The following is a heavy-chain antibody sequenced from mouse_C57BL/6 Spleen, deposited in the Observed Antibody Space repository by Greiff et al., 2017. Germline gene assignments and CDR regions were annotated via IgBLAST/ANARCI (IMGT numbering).Heavy chain of an antibody. CDR3: ASGTTEDY. V-gene: IGHV1-80*01. CDR2: IYPGDGDT. J-gene: IGHJ2*01. D-gene: IGHD1-1*01. CDR1: GYAFSSYW. Sequence: VQLQQSGAELVKPGASVKISCEASGYAFSSYWMNWVQQRPGKGLEWIGQIYPGDGDTNYNGKFKGKGTLTAAKSSSTGYMQLSSLTSENSAFYFCASGTTEDYRGQATTLTVSS.